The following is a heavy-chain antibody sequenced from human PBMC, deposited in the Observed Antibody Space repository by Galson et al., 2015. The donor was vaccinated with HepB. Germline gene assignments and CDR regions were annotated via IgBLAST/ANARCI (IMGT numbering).Heavy chain of an antibody. CDR1: GFTFSSYD. CDR2: IGTAGDT. J-gene: IGHJ5*02. D-gene: IGHD5-18*01. CDR3: ARGRGYSYGYPVGNWFDP. Sequence: SLRLSCAASGFTFSSYDMHWVRQATGKGLEWVSAIGTAGDTYYPGSVKGRFTISRENAKNSLYLQMNSLRAGDTAVYYCARGRGYSYGYPVGNWFDPWGQGTLVTVSS. V-gene: IGHV3-13*01.